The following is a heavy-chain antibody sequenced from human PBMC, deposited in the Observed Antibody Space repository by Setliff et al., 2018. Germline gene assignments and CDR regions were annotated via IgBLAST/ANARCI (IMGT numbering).Heavy chain of an antibody. Sequence: SETLSLTCTVSGGSISSASYYWGWIRQPAGKGLEWIGYIYTGGSTIYNPSLKSRVTISVDASKNHLSLNLRSVTAADTAVYYCARLPNYVWGSPVDYWGQGTLVTVSS. CDR1: GGSISSASYY. D-gene: IGHD3-16*01. CDR3: ARLPNYVWGSPVDY. V-gene: IGHV4-61*09. J-gene: IGHJ4*02. CDR2: IYTGGST.